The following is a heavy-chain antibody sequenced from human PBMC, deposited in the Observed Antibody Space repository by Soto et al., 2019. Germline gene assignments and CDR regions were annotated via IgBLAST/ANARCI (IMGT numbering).Heavy chain of an antibody. CDR3: ANTGSYYDSSGYIEC. D-gene: IGHD3-22*01. J-gene: IGHJ1*01. Sequence: GGSLRLSCAASGFAFSSYAMSWVRQAPGKGLEWVSATSGSGGSTYYADSVKGWFTISRDDSKNTLYLQMNSLRAEDTAVYYCANTGSYYDSSGYIECWGQCSLVT. CDR1: GFAFSSYA. V-gene: IGHV3-23*01. CDR2: TSGSGGST.